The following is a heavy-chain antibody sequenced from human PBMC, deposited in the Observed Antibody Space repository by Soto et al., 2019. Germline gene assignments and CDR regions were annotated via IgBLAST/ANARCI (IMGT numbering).Heavy chain of an antibody. CDR3: AGELGTFYFEH. CDR1: SGSIRSGDYY. D-gene: IGHD7-27*01. CDR2: IDHSGSA. Sequence: QVQLQESGTGLVRPSQTLSLTCAVSSGSIRSGDYYWTWIRQPPGKGLEWIGYIDHSGSAYYNPSLKSRATISLDTSNSGFSLKLNSVTAADTAVYFCAGELGTFYFEHWGQGRLVTVSS. J-gene: IGHJ4*02. V-gene: IGHV4-30-4*01.